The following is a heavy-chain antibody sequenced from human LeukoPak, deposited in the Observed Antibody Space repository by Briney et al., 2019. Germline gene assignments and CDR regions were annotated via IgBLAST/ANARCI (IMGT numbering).Heavy chain of an antibody. D-gene: IGHD3-22*01. J-gene: IGHJ4*02. CDR2: INHSGYT. CDR3: SRQVVGNDY. Sequence: SETLSLTCAVYGESSFSSYYRSWIRQTPGGALEWIGEINHSGYTNYNPSLKSRVTLSIDTSKNQFSLRLNSVTAADTAVYYCSRQVVGNDYWGQGTLVTVSS. V-gene: IGHV4-34*01. CDR1: GESSFSSYY.